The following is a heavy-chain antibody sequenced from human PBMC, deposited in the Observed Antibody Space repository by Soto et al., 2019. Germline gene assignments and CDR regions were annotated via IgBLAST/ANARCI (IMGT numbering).Heavy chain of an antibody. V-gene: IGHV1-46*01. CDR3: ARSHCSGGSCYLGAFDI. Sequence: ASVKVSCKASGYTFISFFIHWVRQAPGQGLEWVGIINPSGGATTYPQKFQGRVTMTRDTSTSTVYMDVSSLRFDDTAVYYCARSHCSGGSCYLGAFDIWGQGTMVTVSS. CDR2: INPSGGAT. J-gene: IGHJ3*02. CDR1: GYTFISFF. D-gene: IGHD2-15*01.